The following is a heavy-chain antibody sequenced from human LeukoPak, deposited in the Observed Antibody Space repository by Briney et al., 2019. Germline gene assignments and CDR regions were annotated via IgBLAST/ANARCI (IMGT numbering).Heavy chain of an antibody. V-gene: IGHV3-9*01. Sequence: PGGSLRLSCAASGFTFDDYAMHWVRQAPGKGLEWVSGISWNSGSIGYADSVEGRFTISRDNAKNSLYPQMNSLRAEDTALYYCAKDIFQYYDILTGYFNHWGQGTTVTVSS. J-gene: IGHJ6*02. CDR1: GFTFDDYA. CDR2: ISWNSGSI. D-gene: IGHD3-9*01. CDR3: AKDIFQYYDILTGYFNH.